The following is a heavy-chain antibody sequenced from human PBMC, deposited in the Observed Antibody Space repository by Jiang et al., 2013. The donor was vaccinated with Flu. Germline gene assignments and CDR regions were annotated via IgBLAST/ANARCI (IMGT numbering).Heavy chain of an antibody. CDR2: IYYSGST. Sequence: LLKPSETLSLTCTVSGGSISSSPYYWGWIRQPPGKGLEWIGSIYYSGSTYYNPSLRSRVTISVDASKKQFSLKLSSVTAADTAVYYCARLFDSGSYWGDHWGQGTLVTVSS. CDR1: GGSISSSPYY. V-gene: IGHV4-39*07. J-gene: IGHJ4*02. CDR3: ARLFDSGSYWGDH. D-gene: IGHD1-26*01.